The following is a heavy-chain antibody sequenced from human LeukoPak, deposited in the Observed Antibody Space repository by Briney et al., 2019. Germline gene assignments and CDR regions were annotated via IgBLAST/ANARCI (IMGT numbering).Heavy chain of an antibody. CDR3: ATIKRGSIFGYFDF. J-gene: IGHJ4*02. CDR1: GGSISSHY. CDR2: LFDSVNT. D-gene: IGHD5-18*01. Sequence: NASETLSLTCTVSGGSISSHYWSWIRQPPGKGLDWIAYLFDSVNTKDNPSLQSRLTLSADPSKNQFSLRLSSVTAADTAVYYCATIKRGSIFGYFDFWGQGIKVTVSS. V-gene: IGHV4-59*11.